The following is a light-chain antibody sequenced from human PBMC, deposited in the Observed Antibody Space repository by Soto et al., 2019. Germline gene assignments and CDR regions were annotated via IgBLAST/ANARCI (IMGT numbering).Light chain of an antibody. Sequence: EIVLTQSPGTLSLSPGERATLSCRASQSVSSSYLAWYQQKPGQAPRLLIYGASSRATGIPGSFSGSGSGTDFTLTISSLEAEDFPVYYCQQYGSSPPWTCGQGTKVEIK. CDR1: QSVSSSY. J-gene: IGKJ1*01. V-gene: IGKV3-20*01. CDR2: GAS. CDR3: QQYGSSPPWT.